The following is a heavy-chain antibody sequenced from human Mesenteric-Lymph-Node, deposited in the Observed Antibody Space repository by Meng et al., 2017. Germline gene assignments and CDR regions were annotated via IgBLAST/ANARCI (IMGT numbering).Heavy chain of an antibody. Sequence: EGHLGEVGGGLVKPGGSLGLSCSASCFHFSSDSMNGVRQAPGKGLEWFSSISSSSSYIYYADSVKGRFNISRDNAKNSLYLQMNSLRAEDTAVYYCARESYYHFDYWGQGTLVTVSS. CDR2: ISSSSSYI. D-gene: IGHD3-10*01. CDR1: CFHFSSDS. V-gene: IGHV3-21*01. CDR3: ARESYYHFDY. J-gene: IGHJ4*02.